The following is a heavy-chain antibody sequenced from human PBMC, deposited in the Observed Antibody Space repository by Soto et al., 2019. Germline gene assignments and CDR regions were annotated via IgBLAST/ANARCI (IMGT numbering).Heavy chain of an antibody. CDR3: ARGTNLWFGELLSTPYYYYMDV. D-gene: IGHD3-10*01. CDR2: ISSSSSYI. V-gene: IGHV3-21*01. CDR1: GFTFSSYS. Sequence: GGSLRLSCAASGFTFSSYSMNWVRQAPGKGLEWVSSISSSSSYIYYADSVKGRFTISRDNAKNSLYLQMNSLRAEDTAVYYCARGTNLWFGELLSTPYYYYMDVWGKGTTVTVSS. J-gene: IGHJ6*03.